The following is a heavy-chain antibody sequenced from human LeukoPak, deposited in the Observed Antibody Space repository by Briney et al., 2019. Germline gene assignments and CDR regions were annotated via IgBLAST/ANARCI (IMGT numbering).Heavy chain of an antibody. Sequence: SETLSLTCTVSGGSISSGGYYWSWIRQHPGKGLEWIGYIYYSGSTYYNPSLKSRVTISVDTSKNQFSLNLSSVTAADTAVYYCARSLPSDTAMDALWFDPWGQGTQVTVSS. V-gene: IGHV4-31*03. J-gene: IGHJ5*02. CDR1: GGSISSGGYY. D-gene: IGHD5-18*01. CDR2: IYYSGST. CDR3: ARSLPSDTAMDALWFDP.